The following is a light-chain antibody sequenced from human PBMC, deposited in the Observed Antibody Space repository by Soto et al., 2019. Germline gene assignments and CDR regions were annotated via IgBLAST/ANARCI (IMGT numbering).Light chain of an antibody. CDR1: SSDVGGYNY. J-gene: IGLJ1*01. Sequence: QSVLTQPPSASESPGESVTISCTGTSSDVGGYNYVSWYQHHPGKAPKLMIYEFTKRPSGVPDRFSGSKSGNTASLTVSGLQAEDEADYYCSSYAGSNTYVFGNGTKVTVL. V-gene: IGLV2-8*01. CDR3: SSYAGSNTYV. CDR2: EFT.